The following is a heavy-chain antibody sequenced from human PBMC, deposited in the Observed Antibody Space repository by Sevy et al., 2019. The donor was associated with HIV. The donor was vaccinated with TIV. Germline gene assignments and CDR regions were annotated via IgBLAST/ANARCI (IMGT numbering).Heavy chain of an antibody. V-gene: IGHV4-59*01. J-gene: IGHJ6*02. Sequence: SETLSLTCTVSGASISSYYWSWIRQPPGKGLEWVGYIYCNGRTNSNPSLKSRVTISVDTSKNQFSLKLISVTAADTAVYYCARSLADYYYGMDVWGQGTTVTVSS. CDR1: GASISSYY. CDR3: ARSLADYYYGMDV. CDR2: IYCNGRT.